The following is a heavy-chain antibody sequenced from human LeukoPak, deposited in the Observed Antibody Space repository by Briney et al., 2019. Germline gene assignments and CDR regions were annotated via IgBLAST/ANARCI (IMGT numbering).Heavy chain of an antibody. CDR1: GFTFTTYG. CDR3: AKFWSGSYGRDAFDI. V-gene: IGHV3-23*01. D-gene: IGHD1-26*01. Sequence: GGSLRLSCSASGFTFTTYGMNWVRQAPGKGLEWVSGIGGSGIRTYYADSVKGRFTISRDNSRNTLYLQMNSLRAEDTAVDYCAKFWSGSYGRDAFDIWVQGTMVTVSS. CDR2: IGGSGIRT. J-gene: IGHJ3*02.